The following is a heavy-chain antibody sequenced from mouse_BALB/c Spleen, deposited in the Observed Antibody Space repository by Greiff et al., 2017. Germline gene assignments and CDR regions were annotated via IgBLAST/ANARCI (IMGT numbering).Heavy chain of an antibody. V-gene: IGHV5-12-2*01. CDR2: ISNGGGST. CDR1: GFTFSSYT. Sequence: EVKLVESGGGLVQPGGSLKLSCAASGFTFSSYTMSWVRQTPEKRLEWVAYISNGGGSTYYPDTVKGRFTISRDNAKNTLYLQMSSLKSEDTAMYYCARLDGYYFAYWGQGTLVTVSA. CDR3: ARLDGYYFAY. J-gene: IGHJ3*01. D-gene: IGHD2-3*01.